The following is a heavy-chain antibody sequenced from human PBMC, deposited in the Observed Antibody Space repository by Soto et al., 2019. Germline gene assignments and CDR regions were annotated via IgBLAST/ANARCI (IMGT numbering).Heavy chain of an antibody. CDR1: GFSLSTSGVG. D-gene: IGHD5-12*01. Sequence: SGFSLSTSGVGVGWIRQPPGKALEWLALIYWNDDKRYSPSLKSRLTITKDTSKNQVVLTMTNMDPVDTATYYCAHSIVATITSSDNWFDPWGQGTLVTVSS. V-gene: IGHV2-5*01. J-gene: IGHJ5*02. CDR3: AHSIVATITSSDNWFDP. CDR2: IYWNDDK.